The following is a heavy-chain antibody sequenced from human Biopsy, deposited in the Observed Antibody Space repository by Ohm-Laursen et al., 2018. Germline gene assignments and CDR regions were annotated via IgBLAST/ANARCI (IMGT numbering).Heavy chain of an antibody. J-gene: IGHJ5*02. CDR3: ARDYDTSGYYYVS. V-gene: IGHV4-39*01. D-gene: IGHD3-22*01. Sequence: SQTLFLTCTVSGGSISNNNYYWGWIRQPPGKGLEWIGSIFYRGSTHYKPSLKSRVNISVDTSKNQFSLKLISVTAADTAVYYCARDYDTSGYYYVSWGQGTLVTVSS. CDR2: IFYRGST. CDR1: GGSISNNNYY.